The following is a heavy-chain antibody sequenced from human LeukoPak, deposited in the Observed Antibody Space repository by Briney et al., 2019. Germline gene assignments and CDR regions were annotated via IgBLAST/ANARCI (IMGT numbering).Heavy chain of an antibody. D-gene: IGHD6-19*01. CDR3: ARRKGSGPNKDWFDP. CDR1: GDSINSAY. Sequence: SDTLSLTCTVSGDSINSAYWSWMRQPTGKGLEGIRYINYDGSGSYNPSLKSRVTMSVDTSTNQFSLKLSSVTAADTALYYCARRKGSGPNKDWFDPWGQGILVTVSS. V-gene: IGHV4-59*08. J-gene: IGHJ5*02. CDR2: INYDGSG.